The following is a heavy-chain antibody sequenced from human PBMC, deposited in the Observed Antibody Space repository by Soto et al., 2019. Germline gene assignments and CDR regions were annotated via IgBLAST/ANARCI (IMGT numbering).Heavy chain of an antibody. D-gene: IGHD3-3*01. CDR1: GGSISSGGYY. CDR3: ARDRSGYGLFDY. CDR2: IYYSGST. J-gene: IGHJ4*02. Sequence: SETLSLTCTVSGGSISSGGYYWSWIRQHPGKGLEWIGYIYYSGSTYYNPSLKSRVTISVDTSKNQFSLKLSSVTAADTAVYNCARDRSGYGLFDYWGQGTLVTVSS. V-gene: IGHV4-31*03.